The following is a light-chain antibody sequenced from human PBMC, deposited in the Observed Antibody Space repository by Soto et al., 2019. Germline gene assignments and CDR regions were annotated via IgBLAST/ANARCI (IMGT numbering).Light chain of an antibody. V-gene: IGKV3-20*01. CDR3: QQYGRPPLT. CDR1: QSVSSSY. CDR2: RAS. J-gene: IGKJ4*01. Sequence: EIVLTQSTVTLSLPPGERATLSCRASQSVSSSYLAWYQQKPGQAPKVLIYRASSRATGIPGSFSGSGSGTDFTLTISRLEPDDFVVYYCQQYGRPPLTFGGGTKVDIK.